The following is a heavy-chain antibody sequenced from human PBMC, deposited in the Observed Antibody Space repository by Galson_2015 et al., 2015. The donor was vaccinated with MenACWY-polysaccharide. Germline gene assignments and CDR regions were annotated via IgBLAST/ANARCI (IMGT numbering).Heavy chain of an antibody. D-gene: IGHD6-13*01. J-gene: IGHJ4*02. CDR2: IYYSGST. Sequence: ETLSLTCTVSGGSISSSSYYWGWIRQPPGKGLEWIGSIYYSGSTYYNPSLKSRVTISVDTSKNQFSLKLSSVTAADTAVYYCARLEGIAAAAAGEDYWGQGTLVTVSS. CDR3: ARLEGIAAAAAGEDY. V-gene: IGHV4-39*01. CDR1: GGSISSSSYY.